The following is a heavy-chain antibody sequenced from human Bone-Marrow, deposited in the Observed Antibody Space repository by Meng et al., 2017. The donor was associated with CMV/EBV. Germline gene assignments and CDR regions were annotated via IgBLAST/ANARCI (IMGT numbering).Heavy chain of an antibody. V-gene: IGHV3-74*01. CDR1: GFTFSSYW. CDR3: ARDRGYSYGYRAFDI. D-gene: IGHD5-18*01. CDR2: INSDGSST. Sequence: GGSLRLSCAASGFTFSSYWMHWVRQALGKGLVWVSRINSDGSSTSYADSVKGRFTISRDNAKNSLYLQMNSLRAEDTAVYYCARDRGYSYGYRAFDIWGQGTMVTVSS. J-gene: IGHJ3*02.